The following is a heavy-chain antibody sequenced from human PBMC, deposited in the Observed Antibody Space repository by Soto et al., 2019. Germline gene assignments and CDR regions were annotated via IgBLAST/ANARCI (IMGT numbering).Heavy chain of an antibody. D-gene: IGHD1-1*01. CDR2: TRTTPSTI. CDR3: ARDYNWGFDQ. CDR1: GFSFSTFS. V-gene: IGHV3-48*01. Sequence: GGSLRLSCVASGFSFSTFSMNWVRQAPGKGLEWIAYTRTTPSTIYYADSVQGRFTVSSDSARNSLFLQMDSLRAEDTAVYYCARDYNWGFDQWGQGALVTVSS. J-gene: IGHJ4*02.